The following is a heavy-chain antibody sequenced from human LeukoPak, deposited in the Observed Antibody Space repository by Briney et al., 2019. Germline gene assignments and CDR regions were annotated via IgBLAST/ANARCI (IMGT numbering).Heavy chain of an antibody. Sequence: VSVKVSCKASGYTFTSYYIHWVRQAPGQGLEWIGIINPSGGSTTYAQKFQGRVTMTRDTSTSTVYMELSSLRSEDTAMYYCARAPDLWTDYWGQGTLVTVSS. D-gene: IGHD1-1*01. J-gene: IGHJ4*02. CDR3: ARAPDLWTDY. CDR1: GYTFTSYY. CDR2: INPSGGST. V-gene: IGHV1-46*01.